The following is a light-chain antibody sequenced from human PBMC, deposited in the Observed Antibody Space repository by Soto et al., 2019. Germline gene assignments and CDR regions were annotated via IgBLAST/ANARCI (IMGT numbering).Light chain of an antibody. CDR1: QSVSSSY. CDR2: GAS. Sequence: EIVLTQSPGTLSLSPGERATLSCRASQSVSSSYLAWYQQKPGQAPRLLTYGASTRPTGVPARFSGSGSGTDFTLTISTLEPEDFAVYYCQQYAGSPWTFGQGTKVDI. CDR3: QQYAGSPWT. J-gene: IGKJ1*01. V-gene: IGKV3-20*01.